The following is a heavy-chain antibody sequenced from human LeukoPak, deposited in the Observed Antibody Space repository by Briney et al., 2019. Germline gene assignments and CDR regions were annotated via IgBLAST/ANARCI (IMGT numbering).Heavy chain of an antibody. CDR2: IVPILGIG. CDR3: ARAAVIAAEPGYFDY. CDR1: GGTFSSYA. J-gene: IGHJ4*02. Sequence: SVKVSCKASGGTFSSYAVSWVRQAPGQGLEWMGRIVPILGIGNNAQKFQGRVTITADKSTSTVYMELSSLRSEDTAVYYCARAAVIAAEPGYFDYWGQGTLVTVSS. V-gene: IGHV1-69*04. D-gene: IGHD6-13*01.